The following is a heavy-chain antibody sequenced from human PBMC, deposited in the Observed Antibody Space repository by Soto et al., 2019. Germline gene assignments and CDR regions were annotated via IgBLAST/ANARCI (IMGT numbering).Heavy chain of an antibody. CDR1: GYSISSGYY. D-gene: IGHD2-2*01. CDR3: AVGYCSSTTCSREYFQH. Sequence: PSETLSLTCAVSGYSISSGYYWGWIRQPPGKGLEWIGTIYHSGSTFHNPSLKSRVTISVDTSKNQFSLRLRSVTAADTAVYYCAVGYCSSTTCSREYFQHWGQGTLVTVPS. CDR2: IYHSGST. V-gene: IGHV4-38-2*01. J-gene: IGHJ1*01.